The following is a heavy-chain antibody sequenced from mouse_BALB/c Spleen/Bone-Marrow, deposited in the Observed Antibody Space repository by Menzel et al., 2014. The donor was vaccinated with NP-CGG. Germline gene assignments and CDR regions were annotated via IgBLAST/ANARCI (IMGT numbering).Heavy chain of an antibody. CDR3: ARDENVRIYWYFDV. J-gene: IGHJ1*01. Sequence: DVKLVESGGGSVQPGGSLRLSCATSGFTFTDYYMSWVRQPPGKALGWLVFIRNKANGYTTEYSASVKGRFTISRNNSQRILLLQMNTLRAEDSATYYGARDENVRIYWYFDVWGAGTTVIVSS. CDR1: GFTFTDYY. CDR2: IRNKANGYTT. V-gene: IGHV7-3*02.